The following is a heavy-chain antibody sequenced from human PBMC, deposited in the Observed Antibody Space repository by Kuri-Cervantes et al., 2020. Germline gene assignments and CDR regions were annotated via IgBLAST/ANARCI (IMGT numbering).Heavy chain of an antibody. J-gene: IGHJ4*02. Sequence: SETLSLTCAVYGGSFSGYYWNWIRQPPGKGLEWIGYIYYSGSTNYNPSLKSRVTISVDTSKNQFSLKLSSVTAADTAVYYCARDESLYDSSGYYLGYWGQGTLVTVSS. CDR1: GGSFSGYY. D-gene: IGHD3-22*01. CDR3: ARDESLYDSSGYYLGY. CDR2: IYYSGST. V-gene: IGHV4-59*01.